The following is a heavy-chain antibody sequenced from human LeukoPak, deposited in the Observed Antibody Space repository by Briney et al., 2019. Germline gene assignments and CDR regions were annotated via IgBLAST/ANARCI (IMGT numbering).Heavy chain of an antibody. J-gene: IGHJ4*02. V-gene: IGHV1-2*02. Sequence: ASVKVSCKASGYTFTGYYMHWVRQAPGQGLEWMGWINPNSGGTNYAQKFQGRVTMTRDTSISTAYMELSRLRSDDTAVYYCASSRFLEWLFAFDYLSQGTLVTVSS. CDR3: ASSRFLEWLFAFDY. CDR1: GYTFTGYY. D-gene: IGHD3-3*01. CDR2: INPNSGGT.